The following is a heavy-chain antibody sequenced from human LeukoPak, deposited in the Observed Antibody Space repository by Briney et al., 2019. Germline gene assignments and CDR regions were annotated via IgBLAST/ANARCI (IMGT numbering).Heavy chain of an antibody. CDR3: ARDGQDYGDYFWYFDY. Sequence: QVQLVESGGGVVQPGRSLRLSCAASGFTFSSYGMHWVRQAPGKGLEWVAVIWYDGSNKYYGDSVKGRFTISRDNSKNTLYLQMNSLRAEDTAVYYCARDGQDYGDYFWYFDYWGQGTLVTVSS. CDR2: IWYDGSNK. CDR1: GFTFSSYG. J-gene: IGHJ4*02. D-gene: IGHD4-17*01. V-gene: IGHV3-33*01.